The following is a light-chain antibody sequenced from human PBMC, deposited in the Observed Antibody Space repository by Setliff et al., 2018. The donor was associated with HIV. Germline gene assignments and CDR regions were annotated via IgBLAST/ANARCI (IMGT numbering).Light chain of an antibody. V-gene: IGLV2-11*01. CDR3: CSYAGSYKV. CDR1: SSDFGGYNY. J-gene: IGLJ1*01. CDR2: DVS. Sequence: QSVLTLPRSVSGSPGQSVTISCTGTSSDFGGYNYVSWYQQHPGKAPKLMIYDVSKRPSGVPDRFSGSKSGNTASLTISGLQAEDEADYYCCSYAGSYKVFGTGTKVTVL.